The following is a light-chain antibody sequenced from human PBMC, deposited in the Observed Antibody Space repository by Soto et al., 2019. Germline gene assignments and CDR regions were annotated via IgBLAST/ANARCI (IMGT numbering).Light chain of an antibody. V-gene: IGKV1-39*01. CDR1: QSFRRY. J-gene: IGKJ1*01. Sequence: DIPMTQSPSSLSASVGDRVTITCRASQSFRRYLNWYQQKPGRAPKLLIYAASSLQSGVPSRFSGSESGTDFTLTISSLQPEDFATYYCQQSYSYPRTFGQGTKVEIK. CDR2: AAS. CDR3: QQSYSYPRT.